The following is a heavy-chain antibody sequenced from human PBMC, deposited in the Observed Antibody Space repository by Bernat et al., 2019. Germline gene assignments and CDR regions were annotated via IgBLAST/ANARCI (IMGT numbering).Heavy chain of an antibody. J-gene: IGHJ6*02. CDR3: ARAARLVVVPACKRCMDV. CDR1: GFTFSSYS. D-gene: IGHD2-2*01. Sequence: EVQLVESGGGLVKPGGSLRLSCAASGFTFSSYSMNWVRQAPGKGLEWVSSISSSSSYIYYADLVKGRFTISRDNAKNSLYLQMNSLRAEDTAVYYLARAARLVVVPACKRCMDVWGQGTTVTVSS. CDR2: ISSSSSYI. V-gene: IGHV3-21*01.